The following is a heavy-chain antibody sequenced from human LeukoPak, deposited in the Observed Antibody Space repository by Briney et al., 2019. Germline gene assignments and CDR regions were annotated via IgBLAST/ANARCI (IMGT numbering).Heavy chain of an antibody. Sequence: ASVKVSCKASGYTFTTYTLNWVRQAPGQGLEWMGWINTNTGNPTYAQGFTGRFVFSLDTSVSTAYLQVSSLKAEDTAVYYCARDRRHIYSSGWLADLWGQGTLVTVSS. CDR1: GYTFTTYT. D-gene: IGHD6-19*01. CDR3: ARDRRHIYSSGWLADL. J-gene: IGHJ4*02. CDR2: INTNTGNP. V-gene: IGHV7-4-1*02.